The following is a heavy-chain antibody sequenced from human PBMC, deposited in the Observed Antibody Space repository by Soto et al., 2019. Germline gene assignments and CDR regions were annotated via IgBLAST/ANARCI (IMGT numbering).Heavy chain of an antibody. CDR1: GYTFTSYG. Sequence: QVQLVQSGAEVKKPGASVKVSCKASGYTFTSYGISWVRQAPGQGLEWMGWISAYNGNTNYAQKLQGRVTMTTDTSTSTAYMELRSLSSDDTAVYYCARVEWGLLWFGETRAIDYWGQGTLVTVSS. CDR3: ARVEWGLLWFGETRAIDY. J-gene: IGHJ4*02. V-gene: IGHV1-18*01. CDR2: ISAYNGNT. D-gene: IGHD3-10*01.